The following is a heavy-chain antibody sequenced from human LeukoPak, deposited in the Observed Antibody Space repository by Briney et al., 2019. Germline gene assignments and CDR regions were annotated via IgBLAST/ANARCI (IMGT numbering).Heavy chain of an antibody. CDR1: GGSISSYY. V-gene: IGHV4-59*01. Sequence: RPSETLSLTCTVSGGSISSYYWSWIRQPPVKGLEWIGYIYYSGSTNYNPSLKSRVTISVDTSKNQFSLKLSSVTAADTAVYYCARATYNWTPKHWGQGTLVTVSS. CDR3: ARATYNWTPKH. J-gene: IGHJ4*02. D-gene: IGHD1-20*01. CDR2: IYYSGST.